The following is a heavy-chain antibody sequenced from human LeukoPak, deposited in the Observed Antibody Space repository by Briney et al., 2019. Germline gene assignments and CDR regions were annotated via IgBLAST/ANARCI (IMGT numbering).Heavy chain of an antibody. CDR1: GYTHTELS. CDR3: ATDQRGAGLGFRYGSGSYNGLDV. CDR2: FDPEDGET. V-gene: IGHV1-24*01. D-gene: IGHD3-10*01. J-gene: IGHJ6*02. Sequence: ASVKVSCKLSGYTHTELSMHWVRQTPGKGLEWMGGFDPEDGETLYAQKFQGRVTMTEDTSTDTAYMELSSLRSDDTAVYYCATDQRGAGLGFRYGSGSYNGLDVWGQGTTVTVSS.